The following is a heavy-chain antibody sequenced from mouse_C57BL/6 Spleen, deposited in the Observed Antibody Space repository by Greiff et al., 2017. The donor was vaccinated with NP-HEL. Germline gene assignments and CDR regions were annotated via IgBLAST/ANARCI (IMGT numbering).Heavy chain of an antibody. Sequence: QVQLQQPGAELVRPGSSVKLSCKASGYTFTSYWMDWVKQRPGQGLEWIGNIYPSDSETHYNQKFKDKATLTVDKSSSTAYMQLRSLTSGDSAVYYCARGRDYARFAYWGQGTLVTVSA. CDR1: GYTFTSYW. CDR2: IYPSDSET. J-gene: IGHJ3*01. CDR3: ARGRDYARFAY. D-gene: IGHD2-4*01. V-gene: IGHV1-61*01.